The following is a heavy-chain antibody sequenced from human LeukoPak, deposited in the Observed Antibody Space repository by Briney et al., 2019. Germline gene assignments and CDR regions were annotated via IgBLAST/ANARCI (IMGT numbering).Heavy chain of an antibody. V-gene: IGHV3-74*01. J-gene: IGHJ4*02. CDR2: INSDGSST. CDR3: ARGSGYCSSTSCYALY. CDR1: GFTFSSYW. D-gene: IGHD2-2*01. Sequence: GGSLRLSCAASGFTFSSYWMLWVRQAPGKGLVWVSRINSDGSSTSYADSVKGRFTISRDNAKNTLYLQMNSLRAEDTAVYYCARGSGYCSSTSCYALYWGQGTLVTVSS.